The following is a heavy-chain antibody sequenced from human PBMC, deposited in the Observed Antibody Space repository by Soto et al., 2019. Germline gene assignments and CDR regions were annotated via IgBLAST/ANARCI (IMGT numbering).Heavy chain of an antibody. CDR2: ISAYNGNT. CDR3: ARDGGGATIYYYYGMDV. Sequence: ASVKVSCKASGYTFTSYSISWVRQAPGQGLEWMGWISAYNGNTNYAQKLQGRVTMTTDTSTSTAYMELRSLRSDDTAVYYCARDGGGATIYYYYGMDVWGQGTTVTVSS. J-gene: IGHJ6*02. D-gene: IGHD1-26*01. CDR1: GYTFTSYS. V-gene: IGHV1-18*01.